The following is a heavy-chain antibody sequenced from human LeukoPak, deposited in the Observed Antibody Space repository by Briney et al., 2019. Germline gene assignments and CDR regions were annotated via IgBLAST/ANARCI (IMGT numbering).Heavy chain of an antibody. Sequence: PGGSLRLSCAASGFTFSSYAMNWVRQAPGKGLEWVSFISGSGDTTYYADSVKGRFTISRDSSKNTLYLQVNSLRAEDTAVYYCAKSRGKSRGASNYWGQGTLVTVSS. D-gene: IGHD1-26*01. CDR3: AKSRGKSRGASNY. V-gene: IGHV3-23*01. CDR2: ISGSGDTT. J-gene: IGHJ4*02. CDR1: GFTFSSYA.